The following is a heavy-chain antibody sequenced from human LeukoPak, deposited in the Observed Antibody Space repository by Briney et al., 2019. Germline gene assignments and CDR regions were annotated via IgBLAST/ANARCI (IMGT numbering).Heavy chain of an antibody. J-gene: IGHJ5*02. CDR1: GFTFSDVW. Sequence: PGGSLRLSCGTSGFTFSDVWMTWVRQAPGKGLEWVANIRKDGGEKYYVDSVEGRFTISRDNAEKSLYLQMNSLRADDTAVYYCARERGSGSYHPFDPWGQGTLATVSS. CDR3: ARERGSGSYHPFDP. D-gene: IGHD3-10*01. CDR2: IRKDGGEK. V-gene: IGHV3-7*01.